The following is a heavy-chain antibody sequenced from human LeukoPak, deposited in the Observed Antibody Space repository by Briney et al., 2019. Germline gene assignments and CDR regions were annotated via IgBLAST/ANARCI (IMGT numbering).Heavy chain of an antibody. CDR2: IYYSGGT. J-gene: IGHJ4*02. D-gene: IGHD6-6*01. CDR3: ARLWDSSSSLDY. CDR1: GGSISSYY. Sequence: PSETLSLTCTVSGGSISSYYWTWIRQPPGNRLGPEWIGYIYYSGGTNYNPSLKSRVTISIDTSKNQVSLKLSSVTAADTAVYYCARLWDSSSSLDYWGQGTLVTVSS. V-gene: IGHV4-59*08.